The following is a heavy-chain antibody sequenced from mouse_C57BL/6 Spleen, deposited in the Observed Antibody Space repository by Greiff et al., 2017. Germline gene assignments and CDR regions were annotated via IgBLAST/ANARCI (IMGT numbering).Heavy chain of an antibody. V-gene: IGHV1-82*01. J-gene: IGHJ2*01. CDR1: GYAFSSSW. CDR3: ASGGRSLYFDY. CDR2: IYPGDGDT. Sequence: QVQLQQSGPELVKPGASVKISCKASGYAFSSSWMNWVKQRPGKGLEWIGRIYPGDGDTNYNGKFKGKATLTADKSSSTAYMQLSSLTSEDSAVYFCASGGRSLYFDYWGQGTTLTVSS.